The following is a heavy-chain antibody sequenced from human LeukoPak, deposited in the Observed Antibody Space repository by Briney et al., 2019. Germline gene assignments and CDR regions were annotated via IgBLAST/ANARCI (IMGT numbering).Heavy chain of an antibody. CDR1: GFTFSTYV. J-gene: IGHJ4*02. V-gene: IGHV3-23*01. CDR3: AKVPIYSGSYYAFDY. D-gene: IGHD1-26*01. Sequence: PGGSLRLSCAASGFTFSTYVVNWVRQAPGKGLEWVSAISGSGGSTYYADSVKGRFTISRDNSKNTLYLQMNSLRAEDTAVYYCAKVPIYSGSYYAFDYWGQGTLVTVSS. CDR2: ISGSGGST.